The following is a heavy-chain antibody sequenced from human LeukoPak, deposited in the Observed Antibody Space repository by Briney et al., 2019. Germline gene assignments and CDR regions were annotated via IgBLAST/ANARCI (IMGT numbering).Heavy chain of an antibody. CDR2: ISGSGGST. Sequence: GGSLRLSCAASGFTFSSYAMSWVRQAPGKGLEWVSAISGSGGSTYYADSVKGRFTISRDNSKNTLYLQMNSLRAEDTAVYYCAKDRGRYCSGGSCVYWGQGTLVTVPS. D-gene: IGHD2-15*01. J-gene: IGHJ4*02. CDR1: GFTFSSYA. V-gene: IGHV3-23*01. CDR3: AKDRGRYCSGGSCVY.